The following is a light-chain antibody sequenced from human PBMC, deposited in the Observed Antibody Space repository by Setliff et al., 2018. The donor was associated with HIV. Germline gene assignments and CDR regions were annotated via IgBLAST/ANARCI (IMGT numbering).Light chain of an antibody. J-gene: IGLJ1*01. V-gene: IGLV2-14*01. Sequence: QSALTQSASVSGSPGQSITISCTGTSSDVGGYSHVSWYQQHPGKAPKLIIYEVRNRPSGVSNRFSGSKSGNTASLTISGLQAEDEGDYYCSSYAITNTLPFGTGTKVTVL. CDR3: SSYAITNTLP. CDR1: SSDVGGYSH. CDR2: EVR.